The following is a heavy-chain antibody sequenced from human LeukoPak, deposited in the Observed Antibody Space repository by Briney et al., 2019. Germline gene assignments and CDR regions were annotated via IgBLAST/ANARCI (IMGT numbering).Heavy chain of an antibody. Sequence: SETLSLTCAVYGGSFSGYYWSWIRQPPGKGLEWIGEINHSGSTNYIPSLKSRVTISVDTSKNQFSLKLSSVTAADTAVYYCARGADYDSSGYTDFDIWGQGTMVTVSS. CDR2: INHSGST. V-gene: IGHV4-34*01. J-gene: IGHJ3*02. CDR1: GGSFSGYY. CDR3: ARGADYDSSGYTDFDI. D-gene: IGHD3-22*01.